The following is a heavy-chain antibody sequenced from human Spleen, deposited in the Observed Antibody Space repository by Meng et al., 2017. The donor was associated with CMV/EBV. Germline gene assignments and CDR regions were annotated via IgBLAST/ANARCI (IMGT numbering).Heavy chain of an antibody. J-gene: IGHJ6*02. CDR1: GASMSNYC. V-gene: IGHV4-59*12. CDR3: ARVGITMVRGSSSGYGMDV. D-gene: IGHD3-10*01. Sequence: GSLRLSCNVSGASMSNYCWSWIRQPPGKGLEWIGYVYYSGTTNYNPSLKSRVTISLDMSQNQFSLKLSSVTAADTAVYYCARVGITMVRGSSSGYGMDVWGQGTTVTVSS. CDR2: VYYSGTT.